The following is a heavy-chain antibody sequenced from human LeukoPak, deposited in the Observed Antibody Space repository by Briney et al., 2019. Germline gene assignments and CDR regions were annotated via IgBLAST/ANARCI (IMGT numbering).Heavy chain of an antibody. J-gene: IGHJ4*02. CDR3: ARDPGIVGTTGNYFDY. Sequence: GASVKVSCKASGGTFSSYAISWVRQAPGQGLEWMGGIIPIFGTANYAQKFQGRVTITADESTSTAYMELSSLRSEDTAVYYCARDPGIVGTTGNYFDYWGQGTPVTVSS. CDR2: IIPIFGTA. V-gene: IGHV1-69*01. CDR1: GGTFSSYA. D-gene: IGHD1-26*01.